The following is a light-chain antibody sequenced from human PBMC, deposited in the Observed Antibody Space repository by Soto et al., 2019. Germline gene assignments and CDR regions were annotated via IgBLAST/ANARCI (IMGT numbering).Light chain of an antibody. CDR3: SPYRSSSTNSV. CDR1: SSDVGGYNY. V-gene: IGLV2-14*01. J-gene: IGLJ1*01. Sequence: QSVLTQPASVSGSRGQSITISCTGTSSDVGGYNYVSWYQQHPGKAPKLMIYDVSNRPSGVSNRFSGSKSGNTASLTISGLQAEDEAEYYCSPYRSSSTNSVFGTGTKVTVL. CDR2: DVS.